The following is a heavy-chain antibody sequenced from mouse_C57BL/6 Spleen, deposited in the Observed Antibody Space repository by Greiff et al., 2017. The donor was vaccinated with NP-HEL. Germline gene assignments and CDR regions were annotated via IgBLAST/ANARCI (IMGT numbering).Heavy chain of an antibody. CDR2: INPSNGGT. D-gene: IGHD2-4*01. CDR1: GYTFTSYW. J-gene: IGHJ2*01. CDR3: AREAIYYDYDLDY. Sequence: VQLQQPGTELVKPGASVKLSCKASGYTFTSYWLHWVKQRPGQGLEWIGNINPSNGGTNYNEKFKSKATLTVDKSSSTAYMQLSSLTSEDSAVYYCAREAIYYDYDLDYWGQGTTLTVSS. V-gene: IGHV1-53*01.